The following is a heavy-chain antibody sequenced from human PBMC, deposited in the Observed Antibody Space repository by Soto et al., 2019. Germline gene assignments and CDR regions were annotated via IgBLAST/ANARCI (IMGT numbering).Heavy chain of an antibody. J-gene: IGHJ4*02. CDR2: INHSGFT. D-gene: IGHD1-26*01. V-gene: IGHV4-34*01. Sequence: SETLSLTCGLSDGSFRGHYWCWIRQPPGKGLEWIAEINHSGFTNYNPSLKSRVTISRDTSTNQISLKLTSLTAADSALYYCARATVKVGATLFDFWGQGTQVTVSS. CDR3: ARATVKVGATLFDF. CDR1: DGSFRGHY.